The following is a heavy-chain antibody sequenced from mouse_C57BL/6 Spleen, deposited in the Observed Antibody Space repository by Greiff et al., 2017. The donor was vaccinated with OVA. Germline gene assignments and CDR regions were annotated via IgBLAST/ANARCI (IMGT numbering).Heavy chain of an antibody. Sequence: EVHLVESGGDLVKPGGSLKLSCAASGFTFTSYGMYWVRQTPDKRLEWVATINSGGSYTYYPDNVKGRFHISRDNAKYPLYLRMSTLKSEDTDMYYWARQCYCSGYDYWGQGTSLTVSS. CDR2: INSGGSYT. CDR1: GFTFTSYG. V-gene: IGHV5-6*01. J-gene: IGHJ2*02. D-gene: IGHD1-1*01. CDR3: ARQCYCSGYDY.